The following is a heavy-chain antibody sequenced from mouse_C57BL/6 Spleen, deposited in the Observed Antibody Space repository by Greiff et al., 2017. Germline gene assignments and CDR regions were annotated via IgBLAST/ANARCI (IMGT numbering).Heavy chain of an antibody. CDR3: ARGDYYGLFDY. V-gene: IGHV1-76*01. CDR2: IYPGSGNT. Sequence: QVHVKQSGAELVRPGASVNLSCKASGYTFTDYYINWVKQRPGQGLEWIARIYPGSGNTSYNEKFKGKATLPAEKSSSTAYMQLSSLTSEDSAVYFCARGDYYGLFDYWGQGTTLTVSS. D-gene: IGHD1-2*01. J-gene: IGHJ2*01. CDR1: GYTFTDYY.